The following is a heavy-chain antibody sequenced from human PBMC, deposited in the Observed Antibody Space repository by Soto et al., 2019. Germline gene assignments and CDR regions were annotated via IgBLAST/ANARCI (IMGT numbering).Heavy chain of an antibody. V-gene: IGHV3-30*18. CDR3: AKDVMGATAFDS. D-gene: IGHD1-26*01. CDR1: GFPFSSYG. Sequence: GGSLRLSCASSGFPFSSYGMHWVRQAPGKGLEWTAVVSCDGSNKYFADSVKGRFTISRDNSKNTLYLQMNSLRAEDTAVYYCAKDVMGATAFDSWGQGTLVTVSS. CDR2: VSCDGSNK. J-gene: IGHJ4*02.